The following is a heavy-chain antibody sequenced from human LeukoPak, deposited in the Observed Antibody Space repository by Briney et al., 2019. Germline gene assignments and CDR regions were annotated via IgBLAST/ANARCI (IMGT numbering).Heavy chain of an antibody. V-gene: IGHV3-23*01. CDR1: GFTFINYA. CDR2: ISGSGSST. J-gene: IGHJ4*02. CDR3: ARDSASYGRFDY. Sequence: PGGSLRLSCAASGFTFINYAMSWVRQAPGKGLEWVSVISGSGSSTYYADSVKGRFTISRDDSKNTLYLQMNSLRAEDTAVYFCARDSASYGRFDYWGRGTLVTVSS. D-gene: IGHD5-18*01.